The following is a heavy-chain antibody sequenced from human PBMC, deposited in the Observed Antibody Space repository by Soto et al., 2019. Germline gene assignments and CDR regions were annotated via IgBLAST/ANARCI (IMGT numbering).Heavy chain of an antibody. CDR1: GGSISSGGYS. J-gene: IGHJ4*02. V-gene: IGHV4-30-2*01. CDR3: ARRSSGYYSPIDY. Sequence: QLQLQESGSGLVKPSQTLSLTCAVSGGSISSGGYSWSWIRQPPGKGLEWIGYIYHSGSTYYNPSLKSRVTISVDRSKNQFSLKLTSVTAADTAVYYCARRSSGYYSPIDYWGQGTLVTVSS. D-gene: IGHD3-22*01. CDR2: IYHSGST.